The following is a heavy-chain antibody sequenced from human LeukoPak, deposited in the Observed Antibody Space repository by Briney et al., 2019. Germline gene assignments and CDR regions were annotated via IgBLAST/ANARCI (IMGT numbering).Heavy chain of an antibody. CDR2: IYHSGST. D-gene: IGHD3-22*01. CDR1: GYSISSGYY. J-gene: IGHJ4*02. V-gene: IGHV4-38-2*01. CDR3: AITLYDSSGYYFGFHY. Sequence: PSETLSLTCAVSGYSISSGYYWGWIRQPPGKGLEWIGGIYHSGSTYYNPSLKSRVTISVDTSKNQFSLKLSSVTAADTAVYYCAITLYDSSGYYFGFHYWGQGTLVTVSS.